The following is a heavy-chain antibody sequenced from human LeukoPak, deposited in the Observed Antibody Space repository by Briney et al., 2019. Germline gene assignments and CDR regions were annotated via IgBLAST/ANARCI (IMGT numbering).Heavy chain of an antibody. V-gene: IGHV1-69*05. CDR3: ARRSKYSSSSAGLGAFDI. Sequence: ASVKVSCKASGGTFSSYAISWVRQAPGHGLEWMGGIIPIFGTANYAQKFQGRVTITTDESTSTAYMELSSLRSEDTAVYYCARRSKYSSSSAGLGAFDIWGQGTMVTVSS. D-gene: IGHD6-6*01. CDR2: IIPIFGTA. J-gene: IGHJ3*02. CDR1: GGTFSSYA.